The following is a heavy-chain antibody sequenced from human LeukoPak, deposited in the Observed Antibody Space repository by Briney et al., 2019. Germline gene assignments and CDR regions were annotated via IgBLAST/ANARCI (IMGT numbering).Heavy chain of an antibody. Sequence: GGSLRLSCAASGFTFSSYAMSWVRQAPGKGLEWVSGISASGGGTYYADSVRGRFTISRDNSKNTLYLQMNSLRAEDTAVYYSAKPYSGYDRFDYWGQGTLVTVSS. J-gene: IGHJ4*02. CDR3: AKPYSGYDRFDY. CDR1: GFTFSSYA. D-gene: IGHD5-12*01. V-gene: IGHV3-23*01. CDR2: ISASGGGT.